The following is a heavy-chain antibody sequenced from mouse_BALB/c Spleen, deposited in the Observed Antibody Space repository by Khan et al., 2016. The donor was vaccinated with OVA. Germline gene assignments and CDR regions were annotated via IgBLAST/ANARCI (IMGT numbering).Heavy chain of an antibody. Sequence: QVQLKQSGPGLVQPSQSLSITCTVSGFSLTNYSVHWVRQSPGKGLEWLGVIWSAGSTDYNAAFISRLTIRKDNSRSQVFFTMKSLQPNDTAIDYCARRSYEYGREALFAYWGQGTLVTVSA. D-gene: IGHD2-4*01. CDR1: GFSLTNYS. CDR3: ARRSYEYGREALFAY. V-gene: IGHV2-2*02. J-gene: IGHJ3*01. CDR2: IWSAGST.